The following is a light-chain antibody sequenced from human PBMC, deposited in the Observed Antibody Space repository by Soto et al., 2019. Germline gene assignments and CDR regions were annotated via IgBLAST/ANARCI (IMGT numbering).Light chain of an antibody. CDR1: QSVSSSY. Sequence: EIVLTQSPGTLSLSPGERATLSCRASQSVSSSYLAWYQQQPGQAPRLLIYHTISRATDMPGRSSGRGSGTDSTLTIRRLEPEDFAVYYCHHYGSSPITFGQGTRVEIK. V-gene: IGKV3-20*01. CDR3: HHYGSSPIT. J-gene: IGKJ5*01. CDR2: HTI.